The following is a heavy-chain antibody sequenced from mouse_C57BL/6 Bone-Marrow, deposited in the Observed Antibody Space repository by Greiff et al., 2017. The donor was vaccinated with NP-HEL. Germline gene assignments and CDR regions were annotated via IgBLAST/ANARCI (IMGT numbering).Heavy chain of an antibody. CDR2: INPSSGYT. D-gene: IGHD2-10*02. V-gene: IGHV1-4*01. CDR3: ARSWYGPFAY. Sequence: VQLQQSGAELARPGASVKMSCKASGYTFTSYTMHWVKQRPGQGLEWIGYINPSSGYTKYNQKFKDKATLTADKSSSTAYMQLSSLTSEDSAGYYCARSWYGPFAYWGQGTLVTVSA. CDR1: GYTFTSYT. J-gene: IGHJ3*01.